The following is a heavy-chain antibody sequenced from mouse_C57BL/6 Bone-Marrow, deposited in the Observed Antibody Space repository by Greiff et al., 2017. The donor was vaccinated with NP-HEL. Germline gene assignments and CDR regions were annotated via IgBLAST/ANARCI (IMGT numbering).Heavy chain of an antibody. CDR2: IWGVGST. CDR1: GFSLTSYG. CDR3: ASGPFYDGYYERFAY. D-gene: IGHD2-3*01. J-gene: IGHJ3*01. Sequence: QVQLKQSGPGLVAPSQSPSITCTVSGFSLTSYGVDWVRQSPGKGLEWLGVIWGVGSTNYNSALKSRLSISKDNSKSQVFLKMNSLQTDDTAMYYCASGPFYDGYYERFAYWGQGTLVTVSA. V-gene: IGHV2-6*01.